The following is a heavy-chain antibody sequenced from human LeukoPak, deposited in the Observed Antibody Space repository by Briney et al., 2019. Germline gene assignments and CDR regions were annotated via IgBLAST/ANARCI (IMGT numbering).Heavy chain of an antibody. D-gene: IGHD6-13*01. CDR3: AREGRAYRYSSSWYPTPSWFDP. CDR2: IKQDGSEI. CDR1: GFSFSTYW. Sequence: PGGSLRLSCAASGFSFSTYWMSWVRQAPGKGLEWVANIKQDGSEIYYVDYLKGRFTISRDNAKNSLYLQMNSLRAEDTAVYYCAREGRAYRYSSSWYPTPSWFDPWGQGTLVTVSS. J-gene: IGHJ5*02. V-gene: IGHV3-7*01.